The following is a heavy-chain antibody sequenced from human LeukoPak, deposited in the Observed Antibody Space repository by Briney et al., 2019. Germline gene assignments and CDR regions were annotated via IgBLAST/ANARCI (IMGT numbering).Heavy chain of an antibody. CDR2: INWNGGST. J-gene: IGHJ3*02. D-gene: IGHD4-17*01. CDR1: GFTFSSYA. V-gene: IGHV3-20*04. CDR3: ARNPLRDPTAFDI. Sequence: GGSLRLSCAASGFTFSSYAMSWVRQAPGKGLEWVSGINWNGGSTGYADSVKGRFTISRDNAKNSLYLQMNSLRAEDTALYYCARNPLRDPTAFDIWGQGTMVTVSS.